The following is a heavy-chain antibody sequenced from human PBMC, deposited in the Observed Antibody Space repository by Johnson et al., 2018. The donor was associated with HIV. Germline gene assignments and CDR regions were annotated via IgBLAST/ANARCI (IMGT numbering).Heavy chain of an antibody. Sequence: VQLVESGGGLVKPGGSLRLSCAASGFTFSSYAMSWVRQAPGKGLEWVSAISGSGGSTYYADSVKGRFTIPRDNSKNTLYLQMGSLRAEDMAVYYCARDEPTDDAFDIWGQGTMVTVSS. J-gene: IGHJ3*02. CDR3: ARDEPTDDAFDI. CDR1: GFTFSSYA. CDR2: ISGSGGST. V-gene: IGHV3-23*04.